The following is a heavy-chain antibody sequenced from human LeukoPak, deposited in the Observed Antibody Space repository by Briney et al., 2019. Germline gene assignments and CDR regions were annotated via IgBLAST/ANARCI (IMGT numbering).Heavy chain of an antibody. CDR1: GDSVTSGSYY. D-gene: IGHD6-25*01. CDR2: IYYSGGT. J-gene: IGHJ5*02. Sequence: PSETLPLTCTVSGDSVTSGSYYWSWLRQPPGKRLEWIGYIYYSGGTNHNPSLKSRVTVSLDTSKNQSSLKLTSVTAADTAVYYCARGRGSGYWFDPWGQGTLVTVSS. CDR3: ARGRGSGYWFDP. V-gene: IGHV4-61*01.